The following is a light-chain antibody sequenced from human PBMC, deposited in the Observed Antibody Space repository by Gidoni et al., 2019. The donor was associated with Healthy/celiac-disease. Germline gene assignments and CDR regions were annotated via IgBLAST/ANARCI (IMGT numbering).Light chain of an antibody. J-gene: IGLJ2*01. Sequence: SYELTQPPLVSVSPGQTASITCSGDKLGDKYASWYQQKPGQSPVLVIYQDTKRPSGIPERFSGSNSGNTVTLTITGTQALDEADYYCQAWDSSAVVFGGGTKLTVL. CDR2: QDT. V-gene: IGLV3-1*01. CDR3: QAWDSSAVV. CDR1: KLGDKY.